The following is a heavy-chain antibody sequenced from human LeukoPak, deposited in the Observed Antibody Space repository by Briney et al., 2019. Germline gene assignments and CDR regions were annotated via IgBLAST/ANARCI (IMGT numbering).Heavy chain of an antibody. Sequence: GRSLTLSCAVSGFTFINYAMHWVRQAPGKGLEWVSYISSTSTTIYYADSVKGRFTISRDNAKNSLYLQMSSLRAEDTAVYYCATRLPWEGYWGQGTLVTVSS. V-gene: IGHV3-48*01. CDR3: ATRLPWEGY. D-gene: IGHD1-26*01. CDR1: GFTFINYA. CDR2: ISSTSTTI. J-gene: IGHJ4*02.